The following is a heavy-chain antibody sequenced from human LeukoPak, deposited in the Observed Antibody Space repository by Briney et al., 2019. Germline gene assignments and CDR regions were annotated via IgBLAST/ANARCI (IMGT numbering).Heavy chain of an antibody. Sequence: GGSLRLSCAASGFTVSTYYMTWVRQAPGKGLECVSDIYSGGSTYYEDSVKGRFTVSRDNSKNTLYLQMNSLRAEDTAMYYCARGLGYCTSTTCLLPFDHWDQGTLVTVSS. J-gene: IGHJ4*02. CDR1: GFTVSTYY. CDR3: ARGLGYCTSTTCLLPFDH. V-gene: IGHV3-53*01. D-gene: IGHD2-2*01. CDR2: IYSGGST.